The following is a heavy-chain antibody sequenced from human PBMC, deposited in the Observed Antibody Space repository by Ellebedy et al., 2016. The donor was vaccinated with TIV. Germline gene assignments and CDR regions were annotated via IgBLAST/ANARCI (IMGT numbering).Heavy chain of an antibody. J-gene: IGHJ6*02. CDR1: GFTFSSYA. CDR3: AKDRSSSSSGMDV. Sequence: GGSLRLSXAASGFTFSSYAMSWVRQAPGKGLEWVSAISGSGGSTYYADSVKGRFTISRDNSKNTLYLQMNSLRGEDTALYYCAKDRSSSSSGMDVWGQGTTVTVSS. CDR2: ISGSGGST. V-gene: IGHV3-23*01. D-gene: IGHD6-13*01.